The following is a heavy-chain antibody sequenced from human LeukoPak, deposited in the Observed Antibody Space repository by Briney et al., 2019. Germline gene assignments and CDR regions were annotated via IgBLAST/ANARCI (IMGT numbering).Heavy chain of an antibody. CDR1: GFTFGDYW. V-gene: IGHV3-74*01. D-gene: IGHD4-11*01. J-gene: IGHJ6*02. Sequence: PGGSLRLSCAASGFTFGDYWMHWVRQAPGKGLGWVSRINSDGSSLSYADSVKGRLTISRDNAKNTLYLQMNSLRAEDTAVYYCARDYAYSNYYYGYFYGMDVWGQGTTVTVSS. CDR3: ARDYAYSNYYYGYFYGMDV. CDR2: INSDGSSL.